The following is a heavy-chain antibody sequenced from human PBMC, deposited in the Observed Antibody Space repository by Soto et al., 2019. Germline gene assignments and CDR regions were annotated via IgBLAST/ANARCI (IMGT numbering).Heavy chain of an antibody. CDR3: ARGLHRRGWFDP. Sequence: SGSTNYNPSLKSRVTISVDTSKNQFSLKLSSVTAADTAVYYCARGLHRRGWFDPWGQGTLVTVSS. D-gene: IGHD3-10*01. J-gene: IGHJ5*02. V-gene: IGHV4-34*01. CDR2: SGST.